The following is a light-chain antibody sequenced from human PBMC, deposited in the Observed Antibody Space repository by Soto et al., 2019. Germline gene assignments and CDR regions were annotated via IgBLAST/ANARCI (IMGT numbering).Light chain of an antibody. V-gene: IGKV3-15*01. CDR1: QSVSSN. CDR3: QQYNNWPQT. J-gene: IGKJ1*01. CDR2: GAS. Sequence: EIVMTQSPATLSVSPVERATISCRASQSVSSNLAWYQQKPGQAPRLLIYGASTGATGIPARFSGSGSGTEFTLTISSFQSEDFAVYYCQQYNNWPQTLGQGTKVDIK.